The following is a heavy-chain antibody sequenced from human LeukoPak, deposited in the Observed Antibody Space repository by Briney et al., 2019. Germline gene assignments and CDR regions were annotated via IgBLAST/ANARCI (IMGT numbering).Heavy chain of an antibody. V-gene: IGHV3-30-3*01. CDR1: GFTFSTYV. D-gene: IGHD1-1*01. CDR3: ARERGPTSDFDY. CDR2: ISYDGSTK. Sequence: GGSLRLSCAASGFTFSTYVIHWVRQAPGKGLEWVAVISYDGSTKYYADSVKGRFTISRDNSKNTLYLQMNSLRAEDTAVYYCARERGPTSDFDYWGQGTLVTVSS. J-gene: IGHJ4*02.